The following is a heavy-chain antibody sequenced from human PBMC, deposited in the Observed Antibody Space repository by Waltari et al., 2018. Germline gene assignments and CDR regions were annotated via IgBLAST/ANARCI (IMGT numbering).Heavy chain of an antibody. CDR3: ARDLYTYYYDSSGYYPLPLDY. D-gene: IGHD3-22*01. J-gene: IGHJ4*01. Sequence: QVQLVESGGGVVQPGRSLRLSCAASGFTFSSYGMHWVRQAPGKGLEWVAVIWYDGSNKYYADSVKGRFTISRDNSKNTLYLQMNSLRAEDTAVYYCARDLYTYYYDSSGYYPLPLDYWGHGTLVTVSS. CDR2: IWYDGSNK. CDR1: GFTFSSYG. V-gene: IGHV3-33*01.